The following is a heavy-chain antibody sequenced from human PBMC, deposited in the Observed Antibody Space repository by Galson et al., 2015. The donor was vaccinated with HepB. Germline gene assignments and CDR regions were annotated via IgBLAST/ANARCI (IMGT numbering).Heavy chain of an antibody. V-gene: IGHV4-34*01. D-gene: IGHD6-19*01. CDR2: INHSGSA. CDR1: DGSFIGYY. Sequence: LSLTCSVYDGSFIGYYWSWIRQPPGKGLEWIGEINHSGSANYSPSLKSRVTISIDTSKNQFSLKLNSVTAADTAVYYCARDGSGWYTPHFDYWGQGSLVTVSS. CDR3: ARDGSGWYTPHFDY. J-gene: IGHJ4*02.